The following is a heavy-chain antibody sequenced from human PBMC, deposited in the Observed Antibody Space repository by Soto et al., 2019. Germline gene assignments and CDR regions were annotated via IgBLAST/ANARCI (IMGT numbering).Heavy chain of an antibody. Sequence: PGGSLRLSCAASGLIFSDDWMTWVRQAPGKGLEWVGRIKTKPDDGTIDYAAPVRGRFTISRDDSKNTLYLQMTSLTPDDTGVYYCTTSNLGVDFWGPGNLVTVSS. CDR2: IKTKPDDGTI. J-gene: IGHJ4*02. CDR3: TTSNLGVDF. D-gene: IGHD1-1*01. CDR1: GLIFSDDW. V-gene: IGHV3-15*01.